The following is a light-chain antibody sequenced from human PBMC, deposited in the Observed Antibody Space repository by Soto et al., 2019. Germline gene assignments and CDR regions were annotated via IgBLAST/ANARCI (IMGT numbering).Light chain of an antibody. Sequence: EIVLTQAPATLSLSPGERATLSCRASQSVSSDLAWYQQKPGQAPRLLIYDASNRATGIPARFSGSGSGTDFTLIISSLEPEDFAVYYCQQRSNWQATFGPGTKVDIK. J-gene: IGKJ3*01. CDR3: QQRSNWQAT. V-gene: IGKV3-11*01. CDR1: QSVSSD. CDR2: DAS.